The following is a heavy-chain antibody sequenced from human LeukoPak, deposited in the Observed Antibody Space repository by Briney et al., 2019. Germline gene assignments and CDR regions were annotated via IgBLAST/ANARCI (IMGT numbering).Heavy chain of an antibody. CDR2: IYYSGST. D-gene: IGHD3-22*01. CDR3: ARGPPYDSSGYYYGYYFDY. Sequence: PSETLSLTXTVSGGSISSYYWSWIRQPPGKGLEWIGYIYYSGSTNYNPSLKSRVTIPVDTSKNQFSLKLSSVTAADTAVYYCARGPPYDSSGYYYGYYFDYWGQGTLVTVSS. J-gene: IGHJ4*02. V-gene: IGHV4-59*01. CDR1: GGSISSYY.